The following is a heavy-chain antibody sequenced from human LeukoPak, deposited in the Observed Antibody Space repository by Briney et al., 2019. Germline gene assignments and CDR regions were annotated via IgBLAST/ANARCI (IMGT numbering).Heavy chain of an antibody. V-gene: IGHV4-59*01. D-gene: IGHD4/OR15-4a*01. CDR2: IYYSGST. Sequence: SETLSLTCTVSGDSISSYCWSWIRQPPGKGLEWIGYIYYSGSTNYNPSLKSRVTISVDTSKNQFSQKLSSVTAADTAVYYCAIEPAVDYVSWFDPGRQGTLVTVP. CDR3: AIEPAVDYVSWFDP. CDR1: GDSISSYC. J-gene: IGHJ5*02.